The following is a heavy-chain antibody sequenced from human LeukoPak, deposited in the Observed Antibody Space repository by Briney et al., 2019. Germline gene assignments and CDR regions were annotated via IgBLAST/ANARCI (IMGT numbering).Heavy chain of an antibody. V-gene: IGHV3-23*01. D-gene: IGHD2-21*01. J-gene: IGHJ4*02. Sequence: GGSLRLSCAASGFTLSSYAMSWVRQAPGKGLEWVSAISVSGNTYHADSVKGRFTISMDSSKNTLYLQMNRLRAEDAAVYHCAKAPVTTCSGAYCYPFDYWGQGTLVTVSS. CDR2: ISVSGNT. CDR1: GFTLSSYA. CDR3: AKAPVTTCSGAYCYPFDY.